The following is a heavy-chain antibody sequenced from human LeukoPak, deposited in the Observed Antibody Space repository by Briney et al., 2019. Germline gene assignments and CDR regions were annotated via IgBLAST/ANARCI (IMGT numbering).Heavy chain of an antibody. V-gene: IGHV3-23*01. J-gene: IGHJ4*02. Sequence: PGGSLRLSCAASGFTFSSYAMSWVRQAPGKGLEWVSAISGSGGSTYYADAVRGRFTISRDNSKDTLYLQMNSLRAEDTAVYYCAKDKKVMQLSNYWGQGTLVTVSS. CDR1: GFTFSSYA. CDR3: AKDKKVMQLSNY. D-gene: IGHD5-18*01. CDR2: ISGSGGST.